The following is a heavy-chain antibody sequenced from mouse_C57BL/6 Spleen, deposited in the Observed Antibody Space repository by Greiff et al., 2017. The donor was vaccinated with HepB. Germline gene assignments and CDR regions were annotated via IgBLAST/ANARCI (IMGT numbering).Heavy chain of an antibody. CDR2: IYPGDGDT. CDR1: GYAFRSSW. CDR3: AREGSEGAD. Sequence: VQLQESGPELVKPGASVKISCKASGYAFRSSWMNWVKQRPGKGLEWIGRIYPGDGDTNYNGKFKGKATLTADKSSSTAYMQLRSLTSEDSAVYFCAREGSEGADWGQGTLVTVSA. D-gene: IGHD3-2*02. V-gene: IGHV1-82*01. J-gene: IGHJ3*01.